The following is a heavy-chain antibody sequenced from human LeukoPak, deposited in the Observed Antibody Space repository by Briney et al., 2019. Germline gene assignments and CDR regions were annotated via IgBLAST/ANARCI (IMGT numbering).Heavy chain of an antibody. D-gene: IGHD5-24*01. CDR3: ARPSRDGYNYDAFDI. CDR1: GYTFTSYY. CDR2: INPSGGST. J-gene: IGHJ3*02. Sequence: ASVKVSCKASGYTFTSYYMHWVRQAPGQGLGWMGIINPSGGSTSYAQKFQGRVTMTRDTSTSTVYMELSSLRSEDTAVYYCARPSRDGYNYDAFDIWGQGTMVTVSS. V-gene: IGHV1-46*01.